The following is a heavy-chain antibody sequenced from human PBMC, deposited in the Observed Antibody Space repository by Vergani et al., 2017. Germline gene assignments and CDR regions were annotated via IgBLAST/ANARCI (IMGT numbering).Heavy chain of an antibody. CDR1: GYTFSSYV. CDR3: ARNGCGDYGKFEV. CDR2: INTNIGTP. V-gene: IGHV7-4-1*02. Sequence: QVQLVQSGSELKKPGASVKISCKTSGYTFSSYVINWVRQAPGRGLEWMGWINTNIGTPTYVQCFTGRFVFSLDSSVTTAFVQITSLKAEDTAVYYCARNGCGDYGKFEVWGEGTLVTVSS. J-gene: IGHJ4*02. D-gene: IGHD3-16*01.